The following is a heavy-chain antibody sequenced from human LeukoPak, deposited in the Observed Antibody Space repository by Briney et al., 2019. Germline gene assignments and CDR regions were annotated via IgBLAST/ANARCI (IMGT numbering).Heavy chain of an antibody. CDR1: GFTFSSYS. Sequence: GGSLRLSCAASGFTFSSYSMNWVRQAPGKGLEWVSSISSSSSYIYYADSVKGRFTISRDNAKNSLYLQMNSLRAEDTAVYYCARVDYDILTDYGVAFDIWGQGTMVTVSS. J-gene: IGHJ3*02. V-gene: IGHV3-21*01. CDR3: ARVDYDILTDYGVAFDI. D-gene: IGHD3-9*01. CDR2: ISSSSSYI.